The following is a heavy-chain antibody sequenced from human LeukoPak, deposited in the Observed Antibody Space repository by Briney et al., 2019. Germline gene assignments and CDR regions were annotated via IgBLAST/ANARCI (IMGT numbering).Heavy chain of an antibody. Sequence: SMKVSCKASGGTFSSYAISWVRQAPGQGLEWMGGIIPIFGTANYAQKFQGRVTITADESTSTAYMELSSLRSEDTAVYYCALIGYSSGWYDFDYWGQGTLGTVSA. J-gene: IGHJ4*02. D-gene: IGHD6-19*01. V-gene: IGHV1-69*01. CDR1: GGTFSSYA. CDR2: IIPIFGTA. CDR3: ALIGYSSGWYDFDY.